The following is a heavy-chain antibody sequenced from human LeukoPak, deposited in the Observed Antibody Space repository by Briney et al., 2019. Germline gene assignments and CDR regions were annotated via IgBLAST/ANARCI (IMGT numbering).Heavy chain of an antibody. V-gene: IGHV3-23*01. D-gene: IGHD3-22*01. CDR3: AKDGEIVVVTYYFDY. CDR2: ISGSGGST. CDR1: GFTFSSYA. Sequence: HPGGSLRLSCAASGFTFSSYAMSWVRQAPGKGLEWVSAISGSGGSTYYADSVKGRFTISRDNSKNTLYLQMNSLRAEDTAVYYCAKDGEIVVVTYYFDYWGQGTLVTVSS. J-gene: IGHJ4*02.